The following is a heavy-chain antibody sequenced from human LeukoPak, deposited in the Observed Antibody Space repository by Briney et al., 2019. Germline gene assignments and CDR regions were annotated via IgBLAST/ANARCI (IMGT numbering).Heavy chain of an antibody. J-gene: IGHJ4*02. D-gene: IGHD3-10*01. CDR3: ARCALYVSGSSDS. Sequence: GASVKVSCKASGYTFTSYGICWGRQAPGQGLEGLGWIRGYNAYTNSAQRFQGRVTVTTDTSTTTAFMQLTSLRFDDTAVYYCARCALYVSGSSDSWGRGTQASVSS. CDR1: GYTFTSYG. CDR2: IRGYNAYT. V-gene: IGHV1-18*01.